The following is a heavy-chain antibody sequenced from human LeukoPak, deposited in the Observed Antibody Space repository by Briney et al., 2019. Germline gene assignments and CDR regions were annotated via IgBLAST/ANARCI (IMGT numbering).Heavy chain of an antibody. CDR2: IYTSGST. D-gene: IGHD2-8*01. CDR1: VGSISSHY. CDR3: ARRMRGYYFDY. J-gene: IGHJ4*02. V-gene: IGHV4-4*09. Sequence: PSETLSLTCTVSVGSISSHYWSWIRQSPGKGLEWIGYIYTSGSTNYNPSLKSRVTISVDTSKNQFSLKLSSVTAADTAVYYCARRMRGYYFDYWGQGTLVTVSS.